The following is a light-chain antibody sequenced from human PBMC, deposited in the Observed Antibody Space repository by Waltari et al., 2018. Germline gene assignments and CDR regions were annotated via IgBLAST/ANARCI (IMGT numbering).Light chain of an antibody. Sequence: DIVMTQTPTSLAVSLGERATINCKSSQSVLYSSNNKNYLAWYQQKPGQPPNLLIYWASTRESGVPDRFSGGGSGTDFTLTISSLQAEDVAVYYCQQYYSTPPTFGGGTKVEMK. CDR2: WAS. CDR3: QQYYSTPPT. CDR1: QSVLYSSNNKNY. J-gene: IGKJ4*02. V-gene: IGKV4-1*01.